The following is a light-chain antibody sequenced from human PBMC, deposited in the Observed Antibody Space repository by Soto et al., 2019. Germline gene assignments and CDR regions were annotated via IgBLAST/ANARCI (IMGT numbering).Light chain of an antibody. J-gene: IGKJ3*01. CDR1: QSVSSS. Sequence: EIEMTQSPATLSVSPGERATLSCRASQSVSSSLAWYQQKPGQAPRLLIYGASTRATGIPARFSGSGSGTEFTLTINSLQSEYFAVYYCQQYNNWPLTFGPGTKVDIK. CDR3: QQYNNWPLT. CDR2: GAS. V-gene: IGKV3-15*01.